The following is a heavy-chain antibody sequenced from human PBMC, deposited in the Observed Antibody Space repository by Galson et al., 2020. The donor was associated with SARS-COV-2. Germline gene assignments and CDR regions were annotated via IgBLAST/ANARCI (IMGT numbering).Heavy chain of an antibody. CDR2: VQYDGRTT. CDR3: AGSGVVVLSEFENAYYYYLDV. Sequence: GESLKISCAASGLSFPSHDMHWVRQAPGKGLEWVAYVQYDGRTTYYADSVKGRFTISRDNSKSTVYLQMNNLRVEDTAVYYCAGSGVVVLSEFENAYYYYLDVWGKGTTVTVSS. D-gene: IGHD2-15*01. J-gene: IGHJ6*03. V-gene: IGHV3-30*02. CDR1: GLSFPSHD.